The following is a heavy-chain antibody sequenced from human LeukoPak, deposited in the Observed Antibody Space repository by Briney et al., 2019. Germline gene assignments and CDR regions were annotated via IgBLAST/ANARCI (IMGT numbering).Heavy chain of an antibody. Sequence: SETLSLTCTVSGDSISSDDYYWGWIRQPPGKGLEWIGSVYYSGSTYYNPSLKSRVTISVDTSKNQFSLKLSSVTAADTAVYYCARDSGGADCWGQGTLVTVSS. V-gene: IGHV4-39*07. CDR3: ARDSGGADC. J-gene: IGHJ4*02. D-gene: IGHD3-10*01. CDR2: VYYSGST. CDR1: GDSISSDDYY.